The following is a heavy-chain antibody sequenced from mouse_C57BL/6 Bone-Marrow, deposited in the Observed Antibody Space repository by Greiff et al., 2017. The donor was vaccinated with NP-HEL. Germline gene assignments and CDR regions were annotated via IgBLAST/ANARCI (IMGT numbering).Heavy chain of an antibody. V-gene: IGHV1-81*01. Sequence: QVQLKESGAELARPGASVKLSCKASGYTFTSYGISWVKQRTGQGLEWIGEIYPRSGNTYYNEKFKGKATLTADKSSSTAYMELRSLTSEDSAVYFCARAQLRLPYFAYWGQGTLVTVSA. CDR2: IYPRSGNT. J-gene: IGHJ3*01. CDR1: GYTFTSYG. CDR3: ARAQLRLPYFAY. D-gene: IGHD3-2*02.